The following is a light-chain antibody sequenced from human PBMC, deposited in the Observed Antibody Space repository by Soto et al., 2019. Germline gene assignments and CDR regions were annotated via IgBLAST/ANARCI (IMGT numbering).Light chain of an antibody. CDR3: QQYRDSPIYT. CDR2: GAS. Sequence: EIVLTQSPGTLSLSPGERATLSCRASQSVSNNYLAWYQQRPGQAPRVLIYGASNRATGVPDRFSGTWSGTDFTLTISRLEVEDFAVYSCQQYRDSPIYTFGQGTKLEIK. V-gene: IGKV3-20*01. CDR1: QSVSNNY. J-gene: IGKJ2*01.